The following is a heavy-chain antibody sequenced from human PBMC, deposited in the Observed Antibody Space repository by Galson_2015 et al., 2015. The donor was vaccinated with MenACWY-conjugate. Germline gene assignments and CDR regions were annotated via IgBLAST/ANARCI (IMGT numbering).Heavy chain of an antibody. CDR2: ISPGDSNT. CDR1: GYYFTSYW. V-gene: IGHV5-51*01. Sequence: QSGAEVKQPGESLKISCKGSGYYFTSYWIAWVRQIPGKGLEWMGLISPGDSNTRYSPSFQGQVTITADKSISTAYLQWSSLKASDTAMYYCARHPPGGRGMDVWGQGTTVTVSS. D-gene: IGHD1-26*01. CDR3: ARHPPGGRGMDV. J-gene: IGHJ6*02.